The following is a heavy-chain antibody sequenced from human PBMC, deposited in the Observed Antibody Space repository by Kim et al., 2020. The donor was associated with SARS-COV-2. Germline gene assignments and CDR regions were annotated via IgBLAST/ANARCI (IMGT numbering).Heavy chain of an antibody. CDR1: GFTFSSYG. CDR2: ISYDGSNK. CDR3: AKDARSGSYYGDY. D-gene: IGHD1-26*01. J-gene: IGHJ4*02. V-gene: IGHV3-30*18. Sequence: GGSLRLSCAASGFTFSSYGMHWVRQAPGKGLEWVAVISYDGSNKYYADSVKGRFTISRDNSKNTLYLQMNSLRAEDTAVYYCAKDARSGSYYGDYWGQGTLVTVSS.